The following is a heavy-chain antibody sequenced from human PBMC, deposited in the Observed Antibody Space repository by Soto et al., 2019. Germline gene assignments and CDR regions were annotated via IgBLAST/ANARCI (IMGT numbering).Heavy chain of an antibody. D-gene: IGHD3-3*01. CDR1: GGSFSGYY. CDR3: ASPRQGNYDFLSGYYALDY. CDR2: INHSGST. J-gene: IGHJ4*02. Sequence: PSETLSLTCAVYGGSFSGYYWSWIRQPPGKGLEWIGEINHSGSTNYNPSLKSRVTISVDTSKNQFSLKLSSVTAADTAVYYCASPRQGNYDFLSGYYALDYWSQGTLVTVSS. V-gene: IGHV4-34*01.